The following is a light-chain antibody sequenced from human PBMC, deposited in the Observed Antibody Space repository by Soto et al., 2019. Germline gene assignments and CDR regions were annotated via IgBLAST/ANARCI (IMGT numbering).Light chain of an antibody. CDR3: HQYNNYMYT. CDR2: EAS. Sequence: ELVMSQSPATLSVSPGERVTLSCRASQNIRKNLAWYQQKPGQAPSLLIYEASTRASGVPVRFSGSGAGTEFTLTISSLQSEDFGVYYCHQYNNYMYTFGQGTKVDTK. CDR1: QNIRKN. J-gene: IGKJ2*01. V-gene: IGKV3-15*01.